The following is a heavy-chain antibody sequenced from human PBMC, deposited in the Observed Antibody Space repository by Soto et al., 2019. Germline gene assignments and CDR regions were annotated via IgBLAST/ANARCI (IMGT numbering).Heavy chain of an antibody. CDR2: ISSSSSTI. CDR3: AKAPPGSSWFGYFDY. J-gene: IGHJ4*02. Sequence: GGSLRLSCAASGFTFSSYSMNWVRQAPGKGLEWVSYISSSSSTIYYADSVKGRFTISRDNAKNSLYLQMNSLRAEDTAVYYCAKAPPGSSWFGYFDYWGQGTVVTVSS. V-gene: IGHV3-48*01. D-gene: IGHD6-13*01. CDR1: GFTFSSYS.